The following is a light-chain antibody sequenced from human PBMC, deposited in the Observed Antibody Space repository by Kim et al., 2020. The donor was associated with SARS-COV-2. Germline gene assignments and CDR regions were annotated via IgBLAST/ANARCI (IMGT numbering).Light chain of an antibody. Sequence: QSALTQPASLSASPGQSITISCTGTSSDVGGYKYVSWYQQHPGKAPKLLIHDVTNRPSGVSYRFSASKSGNTASLTISGLQPEDEADYYCASYTRSSTWVFGGGTQLTVL. J-gene: IGLJ3*02. CDR3: ASYTRSSTWV. V-gene: IGLV2-14*03. CDR2: DVT. CDR1: SSDVGGYKY.